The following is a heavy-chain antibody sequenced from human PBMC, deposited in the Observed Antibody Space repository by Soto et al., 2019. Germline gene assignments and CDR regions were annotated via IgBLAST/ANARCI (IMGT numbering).Heavy chain of an antibody. Sequence: GASVKVSCKASGYTFTGYYMHWVRQAPGQGLEWMGWINPNSGGTNYAQKFQGWVTMTRDTSISTAYMELSRLSSVTAADTAVYYCARENGFCSGGDCYLYALDVWGQGTTVTVSS. CDR2: INPNSGGT. D-gene: IGHD2-15*01. V-gene: IGHV1-2*04. CDR3: ARENGFCSGGDCYLYALDV. CDR1: GYTFTGYY. J-gene: IGHJ6*02.